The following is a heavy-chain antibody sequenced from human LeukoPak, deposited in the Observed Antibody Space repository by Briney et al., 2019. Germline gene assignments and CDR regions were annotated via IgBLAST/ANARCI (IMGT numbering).Heavy chain of an antibody. J-gene: IGHJ3*02. CDR1: GFTFSSYW. CDR2: INSDGSST. D-gene: IGHD2-21*02. V-gene: IGHV3-74*01. Sequence: PGGSLRLSCAASGFTFSSYWMHWVRQAPGKGLVWVSRINSDGSSTSYADSVKGRFTISRDNAKNTLYLQMNSLRAEDTAVHYCARDLGCGGDCYSDAFDIWGQGTMVTVSS. CDR3: ARDLGCGGDCYSDAFDI.